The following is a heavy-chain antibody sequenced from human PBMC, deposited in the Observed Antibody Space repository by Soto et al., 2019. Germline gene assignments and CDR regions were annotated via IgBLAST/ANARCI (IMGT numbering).Heavy chain of an antibody. Sequence: GGSLRLSCAASGFTFSSYAMHWVRQAPGKGLEWVAVISYDGSNKYYADSVKGRFTISRDNSKNTLYLQMNSLRAEDTAVYYCARAGSSSSADYYYYYGMDVWGQGTTVTVSS. CDR2: ISYDGSNK. CDR3: ARAGSSSSADYYYYYGMDV. CDR1: GFTFSSYA. J-gene: IGHJ6*02. V-gene: IGHV3-30-3*01. D-gene: IGHD6-6*01.